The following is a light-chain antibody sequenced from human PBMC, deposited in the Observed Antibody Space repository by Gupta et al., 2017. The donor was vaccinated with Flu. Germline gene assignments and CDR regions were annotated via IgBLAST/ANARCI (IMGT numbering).Light chain of an antibody. CDR3: QHSYLPPWT. CDR2: SAS. Sequence: DIQMTQSPSSLSASVGDRVTLTCRASQGISDFLSWYQQKPGTAPKLLIYSASTLKGGVPSRFSGSGSGADFTLTISRLQPEDFATYYCQHSYLPPWTFGQGTKVEIK. J-gene: IGKJ1*01. V-gene: IGKV1-39*01. CDR1: QGISDF.